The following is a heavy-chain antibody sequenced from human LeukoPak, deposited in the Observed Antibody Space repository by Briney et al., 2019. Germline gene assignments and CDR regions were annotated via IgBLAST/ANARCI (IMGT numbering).Heavy chain of an antibody. D-gene: IGHD6-13*01. CDR2: MSNDGSNK. J-gene: IGHJ4*02. CDR3: VKSGIAAAGQRGYFDY. V-gene: IGHV3-30*18. Sequence: PGGSLRLSCAASGFTFSSYGMHWVRQAPGKGLGWVAVMSNDGSNKYYADSVKGRFTISRDNAKNTQYLQMNSLRAEDTGIYYCVKSGIAAAGQRGYFDYWGQGTLVTVTS. CDR1: GFTFSSYG.